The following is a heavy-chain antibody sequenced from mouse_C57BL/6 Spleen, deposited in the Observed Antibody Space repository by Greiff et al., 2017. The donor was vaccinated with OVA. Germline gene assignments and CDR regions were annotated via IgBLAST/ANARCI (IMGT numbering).Heavy chain of an antibody. Sequence: EVQLQESGGGLVKPGGSLKLSCAASGFTFSSYAMSWVRQTPEKRLEWVATISDGGSYTYYPDNVKGRFTISRDNAKNNLYLQMSHLKSEDTAMYYCARGGTMITTDYYFDYWGQGTTLTVSS. CDR3: ARGGTMITTDYYFDY. V-gene: IGHV5-4*01. D-gene: IGHD2-4*01. CDR1: GFTFSSYA. J-gene: IGHJ2*01. CDR2: ISDGGSYT.